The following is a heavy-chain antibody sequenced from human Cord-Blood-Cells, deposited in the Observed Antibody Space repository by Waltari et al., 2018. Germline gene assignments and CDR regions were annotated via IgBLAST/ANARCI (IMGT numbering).Heavy chain of an antibody. D-gene: IGHD1-26*01. Sequence: VRQAPGKGLEWVAVIWYDGSNKYYADSVKGRFTISRDNSKNTLYLQMNSLRAEDTAVYYCARDHHFNPWSYYGYYYYGMDVWGQGTTVTVSS. V-gene: IGHV3-33*01. CDR3: ARDHHFNPWSYYGYYYYGMDV. J-gene: IGHJ6*02. CDR2: IWYDGSNK.